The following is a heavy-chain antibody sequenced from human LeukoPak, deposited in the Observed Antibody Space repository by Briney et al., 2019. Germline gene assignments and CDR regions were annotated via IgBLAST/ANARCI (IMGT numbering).Heavy chain of an antibody. CDR3: ARLLSSSGWYWFDP. D-gene: IGHD6-19*01. Sequence: PGGSLRLSCAASGFTVSSNYMSWVRQAPGKGLEWVSVIYSGGSTYYADSVKGRFTISRDNSKNTLYLQMNSLGAEDTAVYYCARLLSSSGWYWFDPWGQGTLVTVSS. J-gene: IGHJ5*02. V-gene: IGHV3-66*02. CDR1: GFTVSSNY. CDR2: IYSGGST.